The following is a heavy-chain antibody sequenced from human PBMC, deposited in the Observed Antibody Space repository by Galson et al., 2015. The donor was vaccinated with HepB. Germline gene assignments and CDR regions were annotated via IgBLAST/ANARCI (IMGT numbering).Heavy chain of an antibody. CDR2: INPNSGGT. CDR1: GYSFSGYY. D-gene: IGHD7-27*01. J-gene: IGHJ3*02. Sequence: SVKVSCKASGYSFSGYYLHWVRQAPGQGLEWIGRINPNSGGTHFAQKFQGRVTMTRDTSTGTAYLDLGKLRSDDTALYYCARDAMIIGEGAFDIWGQGTMVTVSS. V-gene: IGHV1-2*06. CDR3: ARDAMIIGEGAFDI.